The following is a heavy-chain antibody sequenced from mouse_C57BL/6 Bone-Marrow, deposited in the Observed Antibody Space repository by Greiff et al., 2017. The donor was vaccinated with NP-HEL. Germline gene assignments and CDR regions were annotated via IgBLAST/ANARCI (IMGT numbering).Heavy chain of an antibody. CDR2: IWTGGGT. D-gene: IGHD1-1*01. J-gene: IGHJ2*01. CDR1: GFSLTSYA. CDR3: ARKGGGSSYGVDYFDY. Sequence: QVQLQQSGPGLVAPSQSLSITCTVSGFSLTSYAISWVRQPPGKGLEWLGVIWTGGGTNYNSALKSRLSISKDNSKSQVFLKMNSLQTDDTARYYCARKGGGSSYGVDYFDYWGQGTTLTVSS. V-gene: IGHV2-9-1*01.